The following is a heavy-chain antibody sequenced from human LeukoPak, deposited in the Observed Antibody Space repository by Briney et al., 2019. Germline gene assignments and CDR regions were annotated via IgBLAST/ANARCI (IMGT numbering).Heavy chain of an antibody. Sequence: PSETLSLTCTVSGGSISSYYWSWIRQPPGKGLEWIGYIYYSGSTNYNPSLKSRVTISVDTSKNQFSLKLSSVTAADTAVYYCARGSSGYSQSLDYWGQGTLVTVSS. V-gene: IGHV4-59*08. CDR2: IYYSGST. J-gene: IGHJ4*02. CDR3: ARGSSGYSQSLDY. CDR1: GGSISSYY. D-gene: IGHD3-22*01.